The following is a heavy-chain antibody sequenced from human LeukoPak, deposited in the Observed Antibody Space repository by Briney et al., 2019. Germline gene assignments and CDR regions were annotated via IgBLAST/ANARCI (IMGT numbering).Heavy chain of an antibody. J-gene: IGHJ6*03. CDR2: INPNSGGT. V-gene: IGHV1-2*02. CDR3: ARRAVGNSYYHSMDV. D-gene: IGHD6-19*01. Sequence: GASVKVSCRALGYIFTDYYIYWVRQAPGQGLEWMGWINPNSGGTNYAQKFQGRVTMTRNTSISTAFMELSSLRSEDTAVYYCARRAVGNSYYHSMDVWGKGTTVTVSS. CDR1: GYIFTDYY.